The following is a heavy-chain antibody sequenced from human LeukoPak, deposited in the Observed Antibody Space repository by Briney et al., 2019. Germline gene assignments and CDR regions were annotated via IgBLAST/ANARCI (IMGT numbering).Heavy chain of an antibody. CDR2: IWYDGSNK. V-gene: IGHV3-33*01. Sequence: SGGSLRLSCAASGFTFSNYGMHWVRQAPGKGLEWVAAIWYDGSNKYYGDSVKGRFTISRDNSKNTLYLQMNSLRAEDTAAYYCARAGYRDPHFDFWGQGTLVTVSS. CDR3: ARAGYRDPHFDF. D-gene: IGHD4-17*01. J-gene: IGHJ4*02. CDR1: GFTFSNYG.